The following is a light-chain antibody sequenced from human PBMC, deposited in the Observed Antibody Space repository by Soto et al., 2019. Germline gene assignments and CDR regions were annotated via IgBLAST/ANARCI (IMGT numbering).Light chain of an antibody. J-gene: IGKJ2*01. V-gene: IGKV2-28*01. Sequence: DIVMTQSPLSLPVNPGEPASISCRSSQSLLHSNGNNYLDWYLQKPGQSPQLLVYLGSNRASGVXDXCRGSGAGAEFTRKISRVEAEDVVIYYCMHALGTPYTLGQGTKLEI. CDR1: QSLLHSNGNNY. CDR2: LGS. CDR3: MHALGTPYT.